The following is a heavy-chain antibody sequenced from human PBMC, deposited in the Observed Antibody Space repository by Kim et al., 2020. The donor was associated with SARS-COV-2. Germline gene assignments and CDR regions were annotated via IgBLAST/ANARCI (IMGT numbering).Heavy chain of an antibody. V-gene: IGHV1-69*06. CDR3: ATFCGGDFHEGGGFFAFDF. CDR1: GGTFRTYT. J-gene: IGHJ3*01. CDR2: IIPLFGTA. D-gene: IGHD2-21*02. Sequence: SVKVSCKASGGTFRTYTISWVRQAPGQGLEWMGGIIPLFGTANYAQKFQGRVKITADKSTTTAYMELSSLRSEDTAVYYCATFCGGDFHEGGGFFAFDFWGQGTMVTVSS.